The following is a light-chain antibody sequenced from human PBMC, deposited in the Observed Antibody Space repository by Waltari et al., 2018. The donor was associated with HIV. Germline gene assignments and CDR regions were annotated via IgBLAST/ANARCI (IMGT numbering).Light chain of an antibody. V-gene: IGLV1-44*01. Sequence: QSVLTQPPSASGTTGQRVTISCSGSSSNIGSNTVNWYQQLPGPAPKVLIYSNNQRPSGVPDRLSGSKSGTSASLAISGLQSDDEADYYCATWDDSLNGYVFGTGTKVTVL. CDR2: SNN. CDR3: ATWDDSLNGYV. CDR1: SSNIGSNT. J-gene: IGLJ1*01.